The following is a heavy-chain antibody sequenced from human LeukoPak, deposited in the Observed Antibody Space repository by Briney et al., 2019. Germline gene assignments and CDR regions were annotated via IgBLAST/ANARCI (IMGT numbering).Heavy chain of an antibody. J-gene: IGHJ2*01. Sequence: SETLSLTCTVSGGSISSYYWSWIRQPPGKGLEWIGYIYYSGSTNYNPSLKSRVTISVDTSKKQLSLKLSSVTAADTAIYYCARVYYSSSYDYWYFDLWGRGTLVTVSS. CDR1: GGSISSYY. CDR2: IYYSGST. CDR3: ARVYYSSSYDYWYFDL. V-gene: IGHV4-59*01. D-gene: IGHD6-13*01.